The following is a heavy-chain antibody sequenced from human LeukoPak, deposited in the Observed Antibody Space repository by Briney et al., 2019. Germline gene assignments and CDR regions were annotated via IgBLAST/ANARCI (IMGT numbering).Heavy chain of an antibody. D-gene: IGHD6-19*01. CDR1: GFRFSIYN. CDR2: ISGSSSQV. Sequence: GGSLRLSCEASGFRFSIYNMNWVRLAPGKGLEWVSSISGSSSQVWYADSVKGRFTISRDNSKNTLYLQMNSLRAEDTAVYYCAKPHIAVAGTVDYWGQGTLVTVSS. J-gene: IGHJ4*02. CDR3: AKPHIAVAGTVDY. V-gene: IGHV3-21*04.